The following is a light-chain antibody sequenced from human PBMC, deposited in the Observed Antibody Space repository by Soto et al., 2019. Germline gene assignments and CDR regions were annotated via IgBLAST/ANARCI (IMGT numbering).Light chain of an antibody. V-gene: IGLV2-8*01. CDR1: SSDVGATDY. CDR2: EVN. J-gene: IGLJ1*01. Sequence: QSVLTQPPSASGSLGQSGAISCTGTSSDVGATDYVSWYQHHSGKAPKLLLYEVNKRPSGVPDRFSGSKSGNTASLTVSVLQADDEADYYCIAHAGTSNVLGTGTKLTVL. CDR3: IAHAGTSNV.